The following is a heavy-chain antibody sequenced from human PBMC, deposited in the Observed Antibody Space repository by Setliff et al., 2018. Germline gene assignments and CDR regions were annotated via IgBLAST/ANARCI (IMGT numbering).Heavy chain of an antibody. CDR2: ISGSGGST. D-gene: IGHD1-26*01. Sequence: PGGSLRLSCAASGFTFSSYAMSWVRQAPGKGLAWVSAISGSGGSTYYADSVKGRFTISRDNSKNTRYLQMNSLRAEDTAVYYWAGLTASREVYYYYGMDVWGQGTTVTVSS. CDR3: AGLTASREVYYYYGMDV. V-gene: IGHV3-23*01. CDR1: GFTFSSYA. J-gene: IGHJ6*02.